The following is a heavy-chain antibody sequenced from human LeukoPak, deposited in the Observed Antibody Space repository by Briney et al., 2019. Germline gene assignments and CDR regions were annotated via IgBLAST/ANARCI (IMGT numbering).Heavy chain of an antibody. V-gene: IGHV3-33*01. Sequence: PGTSLRLSCAASGFIFSHYGMHWVRQAPGKGLEWVAVIWSDGTNRYYADSVKGRFSINRDDSQKRVFLQMDSLRAEDTAVYYCARDAQRGFDYSNSIQYWGQGALVTVSS. J-gene: IGHJ4*02. CDR1: GFIFSHYG. D-gene: IGHD4-11*01. CDR3: ARDAQRGFDYSNSIQY. CDR2: IWSDGTNR.